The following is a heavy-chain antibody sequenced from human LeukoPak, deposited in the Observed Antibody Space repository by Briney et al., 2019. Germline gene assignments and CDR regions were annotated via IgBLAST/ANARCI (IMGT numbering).Heavy chain of an antibody. V-gene: IGHV3-7*05. CDR3: ARDPEYNSGA. J-gene: IGHJ5*02. CDR1: GFTLSSHW. CDR2: IKQDGSEK. D-gene: IGHD6-19*01. Sequence: GGSLRLFCAASGFTLSSHWMIWVRQATGKGLEWVASIKQDGSEKYYVDSVKGRFTISRDNVKNSLYLQMNSLRAEDTAIYYCARDPEYNSGAWGQGTMVTVSS.